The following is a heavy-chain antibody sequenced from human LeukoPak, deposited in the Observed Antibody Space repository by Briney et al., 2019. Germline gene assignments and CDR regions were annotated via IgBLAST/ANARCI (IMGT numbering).Heavy chain of an antibody. J-gene: IGHJ4*02. Sequence: PSETLSLTCTVSGGSISSSSYYWGWIRQPPGKGLEWIGSIYYSGSTYYNPSLKSRVTISVDTSKNQFSLKLSSVTAADTAVYXXXXXXVMGNGFDYWGQGTLVTVSS. CDR1: GGSISSSSYY. CDR3: XXXXVMGNGFDY. D-gene: IGHD3-16*01. V-gene: IGHV4-39*01. CDR2: IYYSGST.